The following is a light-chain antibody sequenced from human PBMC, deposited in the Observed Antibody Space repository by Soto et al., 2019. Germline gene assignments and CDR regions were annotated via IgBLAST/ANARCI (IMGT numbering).Light chain of an antibody. CDR3: QQYNNWWT. V-gene: IGKV3-15*01. Sequence: EIVMTQSPATLSVSPGARATLSCRASQSVSSNLAWYQQKPGQAPRLLIYAASTRATGIPSRFSGSGSGTEFTLTISSLQSEDFAVYYWQQYNNWWTFGQGTKVEIK. J-gene: IGKJ1*01. CDR2: AAS. CDR1: QSVSSN.